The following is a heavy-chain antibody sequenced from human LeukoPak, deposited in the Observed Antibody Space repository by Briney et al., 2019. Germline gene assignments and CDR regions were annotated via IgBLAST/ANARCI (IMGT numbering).Heavy chain of an antibody. Sequence: GGSLRLSCAASGFTFSDYYMSWIRQAPGKGLEWVSYISSSGSTIYYADSVKGRFTISRDNSKNTLYLQMNSLRAEDTAVYYCAKDRELTPVNRLADAFDIWGQGTMVTVSS. CDR3: AKDRELTPVNRLADAFDI. D-gene: IGHD1-14*01. J-gene: IGHJ3*02. CDR2: ISSSGSTI. V-gene: IGHV3-11*04. CDR1: GFTFSDYY.